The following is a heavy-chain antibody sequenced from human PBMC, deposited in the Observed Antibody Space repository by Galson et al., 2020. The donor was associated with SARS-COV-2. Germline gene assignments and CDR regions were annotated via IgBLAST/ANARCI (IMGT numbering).Heavy chain of an antibody. CDR1: GFTFSGSA. D-gene: IGHD6-19*01. CDR3: AKTGGIAVAGFDY. Sequence: GGSLRLSCAASGFTFSGSAIHWVRQASGKGLEWVGRIKSKANSYATAYAASVKGRFTMSRDDSKNTAYLQMNSLKTEDTAVYYCAKTGGIAVAGFDYWGQGTLVTVSS. V-gene: IGHV3-73*01. J-gene: IGHJ4*02. CDR2: IKSKANSYAT.